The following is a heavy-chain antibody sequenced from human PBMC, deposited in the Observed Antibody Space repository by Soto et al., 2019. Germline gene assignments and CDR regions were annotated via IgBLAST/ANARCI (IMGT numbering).Heavy chain of an antibody. CDR3: ASDRVCCSGGRDFGY. J-gene: IGHJ4*02. CDR1: GGTFSSYA. V-gene: IGHV1-69*01. CDR2: IIPIFGTA. Sequence: QVQLVQSGAEVKKPGSSVKVSCKASGGTFSSYAISWVRQAPGQGLEWMGGIIPIFGTANYAQKFQGRVTITADDSTRTAYVELRILRSEDTAVYYCASDRVCCSGGRDFGYWGQGTLVTVSS. D-gene: IGHD2-15*01.